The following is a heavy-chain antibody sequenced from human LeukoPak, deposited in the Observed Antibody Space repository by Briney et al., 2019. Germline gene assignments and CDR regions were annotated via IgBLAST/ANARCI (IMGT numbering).Heavy chain of an antibody. CDR2: IIPILGIA. D-gene: IGHD3-9*01. Sequence: SVKVSCKASGGSSSSYVITWVRQAPGQGLEWMGRIIPILGIANYAQKFQGRVMITADKSTSTAYMELSSLRSEDTAVYYCARIGRYSADAFDIWGQGTMVTVSS. CDR1: GGSSSSYV. V-gene: IGHV1-69*04. CDR3: ARIGRYSADAFDI. J-gene: IGHJ3*02.